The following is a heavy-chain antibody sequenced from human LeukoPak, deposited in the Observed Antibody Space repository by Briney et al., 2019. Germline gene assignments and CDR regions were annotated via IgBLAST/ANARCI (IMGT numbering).Heavy chain of an antibody. D-gene: IGHD6-19*01. Sequence: GGSLRLSCGASEFAFSDFYMTWIRQAPGKGLEWVSYISSSSSHTNYADSVKGRFTISRDNAKNSLYLQMNSLRAEDTAVYYCARTNLGSGWRFGYWGQGTLVTVSS. CDR1: EFAFSDFY. V-gene: IGHV3-11*06. J-gene: IGHJ4*02. CDR2: ISSSSSHT. CDR3: ARTNLGSGWRFGY.